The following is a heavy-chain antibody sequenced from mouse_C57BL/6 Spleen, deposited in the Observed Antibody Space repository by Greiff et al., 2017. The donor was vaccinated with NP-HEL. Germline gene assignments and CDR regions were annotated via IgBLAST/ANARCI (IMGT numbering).Heavy chain of an antibody. J-gene: IGHJ2*01. CDR1: GFTFTDYY. CDR2: IRNKANGYTT. V-gene: IGHV7-3*01. D-gene: IGHD2-4*01. CDR3: ARYDYDGGGFDY. Sequence: EVKLMESGGGLVQPGGSLSLSCAASGFTFTDYYMSWVRQPPGKALEWLGFIRNKANGYTTEYSASVKGRFTISRDNSQSILYLQMNALRAEDSATYYCARYDYDGGGFDYWGQGTTLTVSS.